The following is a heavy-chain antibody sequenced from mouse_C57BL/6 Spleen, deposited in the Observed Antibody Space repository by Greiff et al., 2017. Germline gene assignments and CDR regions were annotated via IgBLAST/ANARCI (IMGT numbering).Heavy chain of an antibody. CDR3: ARRIYYDYDGAWFAY. D-gene: IGHD2-4*01. CDR1: GYTFTGYW. V-gene: IGHV1-9*01. CDR2: ILPGSGST. J-gene: IGHJ3*01. Sequence: VQLQQSGAELMKPGASVKLSCKATGYTFTGYWIEWVKQRPGHGLEWIGEILPGSGSTNYNEKFKGKATFTADTSSNTAYMQLSSLTTEYSAIYYCARRIYYDYDGAWFAYWGQGTLVTVSA.